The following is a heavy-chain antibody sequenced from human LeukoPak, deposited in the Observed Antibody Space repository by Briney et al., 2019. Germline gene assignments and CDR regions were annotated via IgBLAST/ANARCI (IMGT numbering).Heavy chain of an antibody. Sequence: GGSLRLSCGASGFNFSNYEMNWVRQAPGKGLEWTSYISDSGETTYYADSEKGRFTISRDNAKNSVFLQIDSLRAEDTAVYYCARDTSIVGVTGAGFDYWGQGTLVTVSS. D-gene: IGHD1-26*01. CDR1: GFNFSNYE. J-gene: IGHJ4*02. V-gene: IGHV3-48*03. CDR3: ARDTSIVGVTGAGFDY. CDR2: ISDSGETT.